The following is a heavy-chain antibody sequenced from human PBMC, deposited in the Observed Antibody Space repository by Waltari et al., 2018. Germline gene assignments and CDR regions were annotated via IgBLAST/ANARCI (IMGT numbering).Heavy chain of an antibody. CDR3: ARGHSTGWYLSH. CDR2: IYHSGTP. J-gene: IGHJ1*01. D-gene: IGHD6-19*01. Sequence: QVQLMESGPGLVRPSETLSLTCNVSGGSITSDYWSWVRQPPGKGLEWVGYIYHSGTPNYNPSLSSRVSRSVDTSKTQFSLKLNYVTAADTAVYYCARGHSTGWYLSHWGRGALVTVSS. CDR1: GGSITSDY. V-gene: IGHV4-59*01.